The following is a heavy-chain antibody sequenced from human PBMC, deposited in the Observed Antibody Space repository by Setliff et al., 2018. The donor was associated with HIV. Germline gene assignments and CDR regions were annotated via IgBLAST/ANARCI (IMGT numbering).Heavy chain of an antibody. CDR2: ISSSGSTI. V-gene: IGHV3-48*03. CDR1: GLTFSSYE. D-gene: IGHD2-15*01. Sequence: LRLSCAASGLTFSSYEMNWVRQAPGKGLEWVSYISSSGSTIYYADSVKGRFTISRDNAKNSLYLQMNSLRAEDTAVYYCARVGALPFDYWGQGTLVTVSS. J-gene: IGHJ4*02. CDR3: ARVGALPFDY.